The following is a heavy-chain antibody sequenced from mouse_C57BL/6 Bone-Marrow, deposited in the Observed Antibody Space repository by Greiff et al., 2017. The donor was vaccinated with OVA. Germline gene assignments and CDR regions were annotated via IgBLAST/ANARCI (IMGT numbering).Heavy chain of an antibody. J-gene: IGHJ2*01. D-gene: IGHD4-1*01. CDR3: ARRDWDLYYFDY. CDR1: GYTFTTYP. V-gene: IGHV1-47*01. CDR2: FHPYNDDT. Sequence: VQLQESGAELVKPGASVKMSCKASGYTFTTYPIEWMKQNHGKSLEWIGNFHPYNDDTKYNEKFKGKATLTVEKSSSTVYLELSRLPSDDSAVYYCARRDWDLYYFDYWGQGTTLTVSS.